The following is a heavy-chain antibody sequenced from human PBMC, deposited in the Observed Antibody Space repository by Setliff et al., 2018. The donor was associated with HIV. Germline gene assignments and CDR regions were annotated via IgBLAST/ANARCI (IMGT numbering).Heavy chain of an antibody. CDR3: AKDWDITIFAVVIGGAFDF. D-gene: IGHD3-3*01. CDR2: ISGNGDTT. V-gene: IGHV3-23*01. J-gene: IGHJ3*01. Sequence: GESLRLSCAASGFKFSNYAMSWVRQAPGKGLEWVSTISGNGDTTYFADFVKGRFSISRDNSKNTLFLQMNSLGTEDAAVYYCAKDWDITIFAVVIGGAFDFWGQGTMVTVSS. CDR1: GFKFSNYA.